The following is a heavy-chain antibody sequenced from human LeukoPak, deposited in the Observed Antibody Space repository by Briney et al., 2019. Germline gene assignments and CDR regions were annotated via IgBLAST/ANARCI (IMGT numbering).Heavy chain of an antibody. D-gene: IGHD3-22*01. J-gene: IGHJ4*02. CDR1: GWSVNRGSYY. CDR3: ARRPSQYYNDTSGFDY. V-gene: IGHV4-61*01. CDR2: IYYSETT. Sequence: SETLSLTCSVSGWSVNRGSYYWTWIRQPPGKGLEWIGDIYYSETTNYNPSLESRVTISVDTSKTQFSLRLSSVTGADTAVYYCARRPSQYYNDTSGFDYWGQGTLVTVSS.